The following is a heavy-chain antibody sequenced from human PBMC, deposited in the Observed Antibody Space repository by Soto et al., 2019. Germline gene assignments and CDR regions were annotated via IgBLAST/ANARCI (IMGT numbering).Heavy chain of an antibody. CDR1: GFTFSSYS. V-gene: IGHV3-21*01. D-gene: IGHD3-3*01. CDR2: ISSSSSYI. J-gene: IGHJ4*02. CDR3: AREGGDFWSGYYTGMVDY. Sequence: GGSLRLSCAASGFTFSSYSMNWVRQAPGKGLEWVSSISSSSSYIYYADSVKGRFTISRDNAKNSLYLQMNSLRAEDTAVYYCAREGGDFWSGYYTGMVDYWGQGTLVTVSS.